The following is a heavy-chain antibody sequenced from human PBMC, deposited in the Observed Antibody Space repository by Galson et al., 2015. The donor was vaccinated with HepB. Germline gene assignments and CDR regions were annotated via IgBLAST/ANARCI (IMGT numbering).Heavy chain of an antibody. CDR3: ARDPVWGIVVVPAAHFGYWFDP. Sequence: SLRLSCAASGFTFSSYAMHWVRQAPGKGLEWVAVISYDGSNKYYADSMKGRFTISRDNSKNTLYLQMNSLRAEDTAVYYCARDPVWGIVVVPAAHFGYWFDPWGQGTLVTVSS. V-gene: IGHV3-30-3*01. CDR1: GFTFSSYA. D-gene: IGHD2-2*01. J-gene: IGHJ5*02. CDR2: ISYDGSNK.